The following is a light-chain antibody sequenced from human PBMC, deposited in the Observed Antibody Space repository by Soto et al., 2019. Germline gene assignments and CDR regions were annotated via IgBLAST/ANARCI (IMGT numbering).Light chain of an antibody. CDR1: QSVVTS. V-gene: IGKV3-11*01. Sequence: ETVLTHSPVTLSFSPLEIATLSFSSSQSVVTSLAWYQQKPGQAPRLLIYDASDRPPGVPARFSGSGSGTAFTLTISNLEPEDFAVYYCRKRSNWPQKFGQGTKVDIK. CDR3: RKRSNWPQK. J-gene: IGKJ1*01. CDR2: DAS.